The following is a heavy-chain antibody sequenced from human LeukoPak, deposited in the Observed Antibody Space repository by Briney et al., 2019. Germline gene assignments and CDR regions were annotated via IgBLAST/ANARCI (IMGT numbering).Heavy chain of an antibody. CDR1: GGSISSYY. D-gene: IGHD3-10*01. CDR2: IYYSGST. J-gene: IGHJ6*02. CDR3: ARGPNYYGSGSYYPVYYYYYYGMDV. Sequence: SETLSLTCTVSGGSISSYYWSWIRQPPGKGLEWIGYIYYSGSTNYNPSLKSRVTISVDTSKNQFSLKLSSVTAADTAVYYCARGPNYYGSGSYYPVYYYYYYGMDVWGQGTTVTVSS. V-gene: IGHV4-59*01.